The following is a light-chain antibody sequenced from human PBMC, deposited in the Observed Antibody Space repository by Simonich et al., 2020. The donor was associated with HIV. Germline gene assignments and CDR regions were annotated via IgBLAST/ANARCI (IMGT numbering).Light chain of an antibody. CDR3: QQRSNWPST. V-gene: IGKV3-11*01. Sequence: EIVLTQSPATLSLSPGERATLSFRASQSVSSYLAWFQQKPGQAPRLLIYDASNRATGNPARCSGSGSGTDFTLTISCLEPEDFAVYYCQQRSNWPSTFGGGTKVEIK. J-gene: IGKJ4*01. CDR2: DAS. CDR1: QSVSSY.